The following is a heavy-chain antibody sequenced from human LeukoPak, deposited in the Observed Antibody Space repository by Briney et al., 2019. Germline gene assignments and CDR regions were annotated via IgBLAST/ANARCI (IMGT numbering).Heavy chain of an antibody. CDR2: IIPIFGTA. CDR3: ARDYYYGSGSLSDPTQLYFDY. CDR1: GGTFSSYA. D-gene: IGHD3-10*01. Sequence: PWASVKVSCKASGGTFSSYAISWVRQAPGQGLEWMGGIIPIFGTANYAQKFQGRVTITTDESTSTAYMELSSLRSEDTAVYYCARDYYYGSGSLSDPTQLYFDYWGQGTLVTVSS. J-gene: IGHJ4*02. V-gene: IGHV1-69*05.